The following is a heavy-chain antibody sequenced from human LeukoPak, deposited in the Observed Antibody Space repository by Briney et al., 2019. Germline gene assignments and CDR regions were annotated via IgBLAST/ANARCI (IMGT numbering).Heavy chain of an antibody. CDR1: GGSISRSNG. Sequence: SVTLSLTCAFSGGSISRSNGWSWVGQPPGKGLDRIGEIYHSGSTNYNPPLRSRVTISVAKSKDQFSLKLSSVAAADTAVYSCARAIALAGFDYWGQGTLVTVSS. V-gene: IGHV4-4*02. D-gene: IGHD6-19*01. CDR2: IYHSGST. J-gene: IGHJ4*02. CDR3: ARAIALAGFDY.